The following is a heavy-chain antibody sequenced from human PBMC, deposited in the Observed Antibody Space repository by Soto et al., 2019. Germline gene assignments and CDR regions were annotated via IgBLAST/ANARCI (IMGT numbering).Heavy chain of an antibody. Sequence: EVQLVESGGGLVKPGGSLRLSCAASGFTFSSYSMNWVRQAPGKGLEWVSAISGSGGSTYYADSVKGRFTISRDNSKNTLYLQMNSLRAEDTAVYYCAKGGAVAGDFDYWGQGTLVTVSS. J-gene: IGHJ4*02. CDR1: GFTFSSYS. V-gene: IGHV3-23*04. CDR3: AKGGAVAGDFDY. D-gene: IGHD6-19*01. CDR2: ISGSGGST.